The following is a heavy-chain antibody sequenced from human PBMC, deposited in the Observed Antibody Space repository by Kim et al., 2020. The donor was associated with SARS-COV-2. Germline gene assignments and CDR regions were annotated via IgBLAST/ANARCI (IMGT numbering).Heavy chain of an antibody. CDR3: ARDQVGATPIDY. D-gene: IGHD1-26*01. Sequence: SYADSVKGRVTSSRDNAKNTLYLQMNSLGAEDTAVYYCARDQVGATPIDYWGQGTLVTVSS. J-gene: IGHJ4*02. V-gene: IGHV3-74*01.